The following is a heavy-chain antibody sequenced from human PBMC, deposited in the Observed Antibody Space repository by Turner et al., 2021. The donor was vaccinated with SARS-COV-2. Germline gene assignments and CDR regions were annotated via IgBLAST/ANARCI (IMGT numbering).Heavy chain of an antibody. V-gene: IGHV4-39*01. CDR2: FYKIGSI. J-gene: IGHJ6*02. D-gene: IGHD1-1*01. CDR1: GGSISSSSYS. CDR3: ARHQGSTSGYDHGMNV. Sequence: QLQLQESGPGLVKPSETLSLTCTVPGGSISSSSYSWGWIRQPPGKGLGWIGYFYKIGSIDYNPTLRSRVTISVDTSKNQLSLNLISMTAADTAGYYCARHQGSTSGYDHGMNVWGQGTAVIVSS.